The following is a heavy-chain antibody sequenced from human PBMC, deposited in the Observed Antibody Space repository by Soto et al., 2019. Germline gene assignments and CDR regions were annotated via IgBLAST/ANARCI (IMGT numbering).Heavy chain of an antibody. CDR1: GFSLSTSGVG. J-gene: IGHJ5*02. V-gene: IGHV2-5*01. D-gene: IGHD4-4*01. CDR2: IYWNDDK. CDR3: ARRPLTTVTGYNWFDP. Sequence: SGPTLVNPTQTLTLTCTFSGFSLSTSGVGVGWIRQPPGKALEWLALIYWNDDKRYSPSLKSRLTITKDTSKNQVVLTMTNIDPVDTATYYCARRPLTTVTGYNWFDPWGQGTLVTVSS.